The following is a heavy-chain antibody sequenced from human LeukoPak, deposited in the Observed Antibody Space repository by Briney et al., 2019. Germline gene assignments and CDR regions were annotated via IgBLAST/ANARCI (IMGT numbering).Heavy chain of an antibody. J-gene: IGHJ4*02. CDR3: ARSVDTAEAQIAFDY. Sequence: SETLSLTCAVYGGSFSGYCWSWIRQPPGKGLEWIGEINHSGSTNYNPSLKSRVTISVDTSKNQFSLKMSSVTTADTAVYYFARSVDTAEAQIAFDYWGQGTLVTVSS. CDR2: INHSGST. V-gene: IGHV4-34*01. CDR1: GGSFSGYC. D-gene: IGHD5-18*01.